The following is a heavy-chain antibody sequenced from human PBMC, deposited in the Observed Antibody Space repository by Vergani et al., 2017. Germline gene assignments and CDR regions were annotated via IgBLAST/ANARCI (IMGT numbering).Heavy chain of an antibody. CDR3: ARGGAYDFWSAFRLQEGMDV. Sequence: QVQLQESGPGLVKPSQTLSLTCTVSGGSISSGGYYWSWIRQHPGKGLAWMGYIYYSGSTYYNPSLKSRVTISVDTSKNQFSLKLSSVTAADTAVYYCARGGAYDFWSAFRLQEGMDVWGKGTTVTVSS. CDR2: IYYSGST. V-gene: IGHV4-31*03. D-gene: IGHD3-3*01. CDR1: GGSISSGGYY. J-gene: IGHJ6*03.